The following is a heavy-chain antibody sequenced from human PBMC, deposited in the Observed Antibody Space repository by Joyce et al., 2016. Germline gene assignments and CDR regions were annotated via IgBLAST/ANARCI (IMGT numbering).Heavy chain of an antibody. CDR1: GFTVSDYY. CDR2: ISSGGTT. Sequence: EVQLVESGGGLIQPGGSLRLSCAVSGFTVSDYYMAWVRQAPGKGLQWVSVISSGGTTSYADSLKGRFSISRDNSKNTLYLQMNSLRAEDTAVYYCARDYFYGMDVWGQGTTVTVSS. CDR3: ARDYFYGMDV. J-gene: IGHJ6*02. V-gene: IGHV3-53*01.